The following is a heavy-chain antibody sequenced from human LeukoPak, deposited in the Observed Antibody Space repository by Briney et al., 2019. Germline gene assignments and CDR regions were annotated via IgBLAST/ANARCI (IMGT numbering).Heavy chain of an antibody. D-gene: IGHD5-24*01. CDR1: GYSFTSYS. J-gene: IGHJ4*02. CDR3: ARQRRDGSVSFDY. V-gene: IGHV5-51*01. Sequence: GESLQISCKGSGYSFTSYSIAWVRQVPGKGLERMGIIYPGDSDTRYSPSFQGQVTISADRSISTAYLQWSSLRASDTAMYYCARQRRDGSVSFDYWGQGTLVTVSS. CDR2: IYPGDSDT.